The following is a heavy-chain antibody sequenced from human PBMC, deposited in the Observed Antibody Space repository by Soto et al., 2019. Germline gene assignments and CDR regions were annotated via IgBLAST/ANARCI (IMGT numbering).Heavy chain of an antibody. Sequence: GGSLRLSCAASGFTFSSDWMHWVRQAPGKGLVWVSRINGDGRSTTYADSVEGRFTISRDNAKNTLYLQLNSLRAEDTAVYYCARISGTSSTWGQGTLVTVSS. CDR2: INGDGRST. CDR1: GFTFSSDW. V-gene: IGHV3-74*01. CDR3: ARISGTSST. J-gene: IGHJ4*02. D-gene: IGHD6-13*01.